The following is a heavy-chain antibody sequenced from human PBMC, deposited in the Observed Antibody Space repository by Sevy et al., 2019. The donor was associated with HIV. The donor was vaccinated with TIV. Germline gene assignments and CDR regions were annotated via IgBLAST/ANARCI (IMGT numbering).Heavy chain of an antibody. D-gene: IGHD2-8*01. CDR2: IESRPDGGTT. J-gene: IGHJ6*02. Sequence: GGSLRLSCAASGFTFTYAWMSWVRQAPGKGLEWVGRIESRPDGGTTDYAATVKGRFTISRDDSKNTLYLQMNSLKTEDSAVYYCATDPIIVLLVTDGMDVWGQGTTVTVSS. V-gene: IGHV3-15*04. CDR1: GFTFTYAW. CDR3: ATDPIIVLLVTDGMDV.